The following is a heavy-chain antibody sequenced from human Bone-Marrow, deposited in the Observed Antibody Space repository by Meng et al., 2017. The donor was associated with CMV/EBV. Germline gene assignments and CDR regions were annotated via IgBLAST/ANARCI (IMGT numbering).Heavy chain of an antibody. J-gene: IGHJ5*02. CDR2: IYYSGST. Sequence: SGGSVSSGSYHWSWIRQPPGKGLEWIGYIYYSGSTNYNPSLKSRVTISVDTSKNQFSLKLSSVTAADTAVYYCARDIAAAGTEWFDPWGQGTLVTVSS. CDR3: ARDIAAAGTEWFDP. CDR1: GGSVSSGSYH. V-gene: IGHV4-61*01. D-gene: IGHD6-13*01.